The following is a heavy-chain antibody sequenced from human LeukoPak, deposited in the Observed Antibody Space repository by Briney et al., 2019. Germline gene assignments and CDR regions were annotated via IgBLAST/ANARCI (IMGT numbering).Heavy chain of an antibody. CDR3: ARVIVPAAGRYYFDS. Sequence: GESLKISCKGSGYSFSNYWIGWVRQMPGKGLECMGILYPGDSDTRYSPSFEGQVTISADESISTAYLQWSSLKASDTATYYCARVIVPAAGRYYFDSWGQGTLVTVSS. D-gene: IGHD2-2*01. CDR1: GYSFSNYW. CDR2: LYPGDSDT. V-gene: IGHV5-51*01. J-gene: IGHJ4*02.